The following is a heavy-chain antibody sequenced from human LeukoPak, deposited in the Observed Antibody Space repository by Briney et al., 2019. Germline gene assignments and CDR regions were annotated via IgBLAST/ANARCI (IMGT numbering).Heavy chain of an antibody. J-gene: IGHJ4*02. D-gene: IGHD3-10*01. V-gene: IGHV3-23*01. CDR3: AKDPRRLVRGVIIIKPYYFDY. CDR2: ISGSGGST. CDR1: GFTFSSYA. Sequence: GGSLRLSCAASGFTFSSYAMSWVRQAPGKGLEWVSAISGSGGSTYYADSVKGRFTISRDNSKNTLYLQMNSLRAEDTAVYYCAKDPRRLVRGVIIIKPYYFDYWGQGTLVTVSS.